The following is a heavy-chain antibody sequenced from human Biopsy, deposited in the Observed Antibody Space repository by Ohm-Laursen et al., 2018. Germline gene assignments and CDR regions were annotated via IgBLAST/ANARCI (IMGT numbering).Heavy chain of an antibody. Sequence: GTLSLTCTVSGGSISSGFYYWSWIRQPPGKGLEWIGYIYYSGSTNYNPSLKSLVTISTDTSTNQFSLKVRSVTAADTAMYYCAGATSGTSLYDPWGQGILVTVSS. J-gene: IGHJ5*02. CDR1: GGSISSGFYY. CDR3: AGATSGTSLYDP. D-gene: IGHD6-13*01. CDR2: IYYSGST. V-gene: IGHV4-61*01.